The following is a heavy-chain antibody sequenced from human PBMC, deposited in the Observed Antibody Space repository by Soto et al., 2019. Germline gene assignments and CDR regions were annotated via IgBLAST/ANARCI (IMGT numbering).Heavy chain of an antibody. CDR2: INHSGST. Sequence: PSETLSLTCAVYGGSFSGYYWSWIRQPPGKGLEWIGEINHSGSTNYNPSLKSRVTISVDTSKNQFSLKLSSVTAADTAVYYCARREYSGYLYYYYYGMDVWGQGTTVTV. J-gene: IGHJ6*02. V-gene: IGHV4-34*01. CDR3: ARREYSGYLYYYYYGMDV. D-gene: IGHD5-12*01. CDR1: GGSFSGYY.